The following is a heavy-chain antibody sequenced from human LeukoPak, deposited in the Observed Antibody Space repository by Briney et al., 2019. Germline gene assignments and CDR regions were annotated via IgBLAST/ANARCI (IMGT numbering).Heavy chain of an antibody. Sequence: GGSLRLSCAASGFTFDDYAMHWVRQAPGKGLEWVSGISWNSGSIGYADSVKGRFTISRDNAKNSLYLQMNSLRAEDTAVYYCARDHRWSYISQYFDYWGQGTLVTVSS. D-gene: IGHD3-10*01. CDR3: ARDHRWSYISQYFDY. J-gene: IGHJ4*02. V-gene: IGHV3-9*01. CDR2: ISWNSGSI. CDR1: GFTFDDYA.